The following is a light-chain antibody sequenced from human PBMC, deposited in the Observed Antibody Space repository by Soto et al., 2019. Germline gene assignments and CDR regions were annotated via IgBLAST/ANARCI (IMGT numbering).Light chain of an antibody. V-gene: IGLV2-14*01. CDR1: SSDVGGYNY. J-gene: IGLJ1*01. Sequence: QSALTQPASVSGSPGQSITISCTGTSSDVGGYNYVSWYQQHPGKAPKLMIFAVSNRPSGVSNRFSGSKSGITASLTISGLQAEDEADYYCSSYTSSSTLVFGTGTKVTVL. CDR3: SSYTSSSTLV. CDR2: AVS.